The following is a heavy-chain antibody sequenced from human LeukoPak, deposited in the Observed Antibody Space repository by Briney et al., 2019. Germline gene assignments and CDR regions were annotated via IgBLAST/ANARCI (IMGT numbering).Heavy chain of an antibody. CDR3: ARGQGKQQRKVIDY. CDR2: MNPNSGNT. Sequence: ASVKVSCKASGYTFTSYDINWVRQPTGQGLEWMGWMNPNSGNTGYAQKFQGRVTMTRNTSISTAYMELSSLRSEDTAVYYCARGQGKQQRKVIDYWGQGTLVTVSS. V-gene: IGHV1-8*01. J-gene: IGHJ4*02. D-gene: IGHD6-13*01. CDR1: GYTFTSYD.